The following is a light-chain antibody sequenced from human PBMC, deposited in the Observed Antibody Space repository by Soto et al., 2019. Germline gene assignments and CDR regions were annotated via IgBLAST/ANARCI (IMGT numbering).Light chain of an antibody. V-gene: IGKV1-39*01. CDR1: QSISTF. J-gene: IGKJ1*01. Sequence: DIQMTQSPSSLSASVGDRVSVTCRASQSISTFLNWYQQRPGEAPKLLIYAASSLQSGVPSRFSGSGSGADFTLTIGSLQPEDFATYYRQQSYTTPRTFGQGTKVDIK. CDR3: QQSYTTPRT. CDR2: AAS.